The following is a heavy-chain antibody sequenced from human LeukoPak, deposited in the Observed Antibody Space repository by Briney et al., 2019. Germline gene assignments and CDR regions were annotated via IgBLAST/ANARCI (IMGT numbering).Heavy chain of an antibody. CDR2: MHNTMST. D-gene: IGHD3-10*01. J-gene: IGHJ4*02. Sequence: SETLSLTCIVSGGSISTSDNYWGWIRQPPGKGLEWIGSMHNTMSTYYNPSLKSRVTMSIDRSTNKFSLKLSSVTVADTAVYYCASSVGITMVRGPNKNWGQGTLVTVSS. CDR1: GGSISTSDNY. CDR3: ASSVGITMVRGPNKN. V-gene: IGHV4-39*07.